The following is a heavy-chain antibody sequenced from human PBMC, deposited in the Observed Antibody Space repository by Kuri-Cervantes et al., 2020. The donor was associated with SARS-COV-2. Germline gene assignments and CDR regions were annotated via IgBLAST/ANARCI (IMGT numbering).Heavy chain of an antibody. V-gene: IGHV4-59*12. CDR3: ARETSTYSSSIDY. J-gene: IGHJ4*02. CDR1: GGSISSYY. Sequence: ESLKISCTVSGGSISSYYWNWIRQPPGKGLEWIGYIYHSGSTYYNPSLKSRVTISVDRSKNQFSLKLSSVTAADTAVYYCARETSTYSSSIDYWGQGTLVTVSS. CDR2: IYHSGST. D-gene: IGHD6-6*01.